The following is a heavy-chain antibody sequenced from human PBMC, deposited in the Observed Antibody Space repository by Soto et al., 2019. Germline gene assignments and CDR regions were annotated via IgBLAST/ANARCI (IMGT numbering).Heavy chain of an antibody. Sequence: GGSLRLSCAASGLTVSSSYMSWVRQAPGKGLQWVSVIYSAGSTSYANSVKGRFTISRDISTNMVYLQMSSLTDEDTAVYYCARAREPECSSAIFFDICGQGALVTVSS. V-gene: IGHV3-53*01. J-gene: IGHJ4*02. CDR3: ARAREPECSSAIFFDI. D-gene: IGHD6-13*01. CDR1: GLTVSSSY. CDR2: IYSAGST.